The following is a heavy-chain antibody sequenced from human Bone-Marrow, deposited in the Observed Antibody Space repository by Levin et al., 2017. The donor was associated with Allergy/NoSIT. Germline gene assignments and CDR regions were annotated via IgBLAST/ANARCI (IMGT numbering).Heavy chain of an antibody. V-gene: IGHV1-69*05. CDR2: IMPAFETT. CDR1: GGTFSRHA. Sequence: SVKVSCQASGGTFSRHAINWVRQAPGQGLEWLGGIMPAFETTIYAQKFQGRVTFMTDESTGTTYMELNRLRSQDTAVYYCARGSIRVRPGVRMFDYSRDWGHGTLVTVS. CDR3: ARGSIRVRPGVRMFDYSRD. D-gene: IGHD3-9*01. J-gene: IGHJ4*01.